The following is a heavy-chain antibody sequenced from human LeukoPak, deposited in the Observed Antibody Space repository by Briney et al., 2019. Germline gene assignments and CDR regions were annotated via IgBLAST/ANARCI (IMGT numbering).Heavy chain of an antibody. Sequence: GGSLRLSCAASEFIFSDYSLNWVRQAPGKGLEWGSYITGSSSAIYYADSVKGRFTISRDNAKNVVYLQMNSLRAEDTAMYYCARDGGSSWYGAFDIWGQGTMVTVSS. CDR2: ITGSSSAI. V-gene: IGHV3-48*01. CDR1: EFIFSDYS. CDR3: ARDGGSSWYGAFDI. D-gene: IGHD6-13*01. J-gene: IGHJ3*02.